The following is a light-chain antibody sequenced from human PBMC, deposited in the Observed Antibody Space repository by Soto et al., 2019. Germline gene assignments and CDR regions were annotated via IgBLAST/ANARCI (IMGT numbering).Light chain of an antibody. V-gene: IGKV3-20*01. CDR3: QQYGSSRWT. J-gene: IGKJ1*01. CDR1: QSVSSN. CDR2: GAS. Sequence: ELVITQSPATLSLSPGEQATLSCRASQSVSSNLAWYQQKPGQAPRLLIYGASSRATGIPDRFSGSGSGTDFNLTISRLETEDFAVYYCQQYGSSRWTFGQGTKVDIK.